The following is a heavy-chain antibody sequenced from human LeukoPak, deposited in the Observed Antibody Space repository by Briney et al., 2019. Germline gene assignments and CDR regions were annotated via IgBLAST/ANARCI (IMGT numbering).Heavy chain of an antibody. Sequence: SETLSLTCAVYGGSFSGYYWSWIRQPPGKGLEWIGEISHSGSTNYNPSLKSRVTISVDTSKNQFSLKLSSVTAAETAVYYCARQGSRVGAPFGYWGQGTLVTVSS. CDR2: ISHSGST. CDR3: ARQGSRVGAPFGY. D-gene: IGHD1-26*01. CDR1: GGSFSGYY. V-gene: IGHV4-34*01. J-gene: IGHJ4*02.